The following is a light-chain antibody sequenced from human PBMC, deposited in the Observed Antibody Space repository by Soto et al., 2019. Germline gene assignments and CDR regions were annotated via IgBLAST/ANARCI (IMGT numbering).Light chain of an antibody. CDR2: GAS. CDR3: QQYAASPRT. V-gene: IGKV3-20*01. Sequence: EIVLTQSPGTLSLSPRERATLSCRASQSVSNAYLAWYQHKVGQSPRLLIYGASNRAPGIPDRFSGSGSGTDFTLIISRVEPEDFAVYYCQQYAASPRTFGQGTQVEVK. CDR1: QSVSNAY. J-gene: IGKJ1*01.